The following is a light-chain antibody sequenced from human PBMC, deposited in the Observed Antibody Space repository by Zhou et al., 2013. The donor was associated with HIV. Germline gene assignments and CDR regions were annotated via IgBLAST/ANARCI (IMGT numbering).Light chain of an antibody. CDR2: ARS. CDR3: QQHHIYPVT. V-gene: IGKV1-8*01. CDR1: QEISSY. Sequence: AIRMTQSPSSFSASVGDRVTITCRASQEISSYLAWYQQKPGRAPKLLIYARSTLQDGVPSRFSGSGSGTEFTLTITSLQPDDFATFYCQQHHIYPVTFGPGTRLQI. J-gene: IGKJ5*01.